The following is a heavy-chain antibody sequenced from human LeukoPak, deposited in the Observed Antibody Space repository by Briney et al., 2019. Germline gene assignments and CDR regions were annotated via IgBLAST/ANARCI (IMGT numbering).Heavy chain of an antibody. CDR1: GFTFSSYG. J-gene: IGHJ6*03. D-gene: IGHD6-6*01. CDR3: VRGSSSSPVYYYYYYMDV. Sequence: PGGSLRLSCAASGFTFSSYGMHWVRQAPGKGLEWVAFIRYDGSNKYYADSVKGRFTISRDNAKNTMYLQMDSLRAEDTAVYYCVRGSSSSPVYYYYYYMDVWGKGTTVTVS. CDR2: IRYDGSNK. V-gene: IGHV3-30*02.